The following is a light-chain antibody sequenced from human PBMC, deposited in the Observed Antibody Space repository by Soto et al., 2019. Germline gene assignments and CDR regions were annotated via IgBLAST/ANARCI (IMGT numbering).Light chain of an antibody. CDR3: QQYGSSRET. CDR2: GAS. J-gene: IGKJ1*01. CDR1: QRVSSSY. Sequence: EIVLTQSPGTLSLSPGERATLSCRASQRVSSSYLAWYQQKPGQAPRLLIYGASSRPTGIPDRFSGSGSGTDFTLTISRLEPEDFAVYYCQQYGSSRETFGQGTKVEIK. V-gene: IGKV3-20*01.